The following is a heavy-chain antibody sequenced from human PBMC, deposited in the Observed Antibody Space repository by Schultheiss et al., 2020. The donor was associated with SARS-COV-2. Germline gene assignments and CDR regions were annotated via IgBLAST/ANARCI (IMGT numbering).Heavy chain of an antibody. J-gene: IGHJ6*02. CDR3: ARDPSDFGYYGMDV. Sequence: SQTLSLTCAVYGGSFSGYYWSWIRQPPGKGLEWIGEIYHTGTTNYNPSLKSRVTMSIDRPKNQFSLELYSVTAADTAVYYCARDPSDFGYYGMDVWGQGTTVTVSS. V-gene: IGHV4-34*01. CDR1: GGSFSGYY. CDR2: IYHTGTT. D-gene: IGHD2/OR15-2a*01.